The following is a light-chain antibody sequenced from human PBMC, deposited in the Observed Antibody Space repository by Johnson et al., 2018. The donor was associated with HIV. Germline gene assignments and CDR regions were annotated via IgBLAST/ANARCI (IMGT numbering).Light chain of an antibody. V-gene: IGLV3-1*01. CDR3: GIWDASLSPLYV. CDR2: QDS. J-gene: IGLJ1*01. Sequence: VLTQPPSVSVSPGQTASITCSGDKLGDKYACWYQQKPGQSPVLVIYQDSKLPSGIPDRFSGSKSGTSATLGITGLQTGDEADYYCGIWDASLSPLYVFGTGTTITVL. CDR1: KLGDKY.